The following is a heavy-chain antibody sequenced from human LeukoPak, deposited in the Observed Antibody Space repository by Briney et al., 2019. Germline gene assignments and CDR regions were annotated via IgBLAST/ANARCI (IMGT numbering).Heavy chain of an antibody. CDR2: INHSGST. V-gene: IGHV4-34*01. D-gene: IGHD2-15*01. Sequence: PSETLSLTCAVYGGSFSGYYWSWIRQPPGKGLEWIGEINHSGSTNYNPSLKSRVTISVDTSKNQFSLKLSSVTAADTAVYYCARVEDIVWGQGTLVTVSS. CDR1: GGSFSGYY. J-gene: IGHJ4*02. CDR3: ARVEDIV.